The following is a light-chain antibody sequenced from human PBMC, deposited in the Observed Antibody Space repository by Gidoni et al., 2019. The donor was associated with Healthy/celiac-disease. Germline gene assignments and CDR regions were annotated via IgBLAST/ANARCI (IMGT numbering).Light chain of an antibody. Sequence: VLTQSPGTLSLSPGARATLSCRASQSVSSSYLAWYQQKPGQAPRLLIYGASSRATGIPDRFSGSGSGTDFTLTICRLEPEDVAVYYCQQYGSSPYTFGQGTKLEIK. J-gene: IGKJ2*01. CDR3: QQYGSSPYT. CDR2: GAS. CDR1: QSVSSSY. V-gene: IGKV3-20*01.